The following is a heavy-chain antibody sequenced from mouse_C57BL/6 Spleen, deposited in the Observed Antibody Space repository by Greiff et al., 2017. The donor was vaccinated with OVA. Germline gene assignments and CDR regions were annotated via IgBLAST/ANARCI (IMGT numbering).Heavy chain of an antibody. V-gene: IGHV1-64*01. D-gene: IGHD1-1*01. CDR1: GYTFTSYW. J-gene: IGHJ2*01. CDR2: IHPNSGST. Sequence: QVHVKQPGAELVKPGASVKLSCKASGYTFTSYWMHWVKQRPGQGLEWIGMIHPNSGSTNYNEKFKSKATLTVDKSSSTAYMQLSSLTSEDSAVYYCARESITFDYWGQGTTLTVSS. CDR3: ARESITFDY.